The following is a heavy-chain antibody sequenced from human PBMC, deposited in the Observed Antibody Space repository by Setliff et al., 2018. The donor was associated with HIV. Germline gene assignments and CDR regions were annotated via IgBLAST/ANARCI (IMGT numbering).Heavy chain of an antibody. CDR3: ARGISRDSSGYYRDEHFQH. Sequence: VSCKASGYTFKTYGISWVRQAPGQGLEWMGWISPYNGDTRYAQKFQGRVTLTTDTTTNTAYMEVRTLRSDDTAVYYCARGISRDSSGYYRDEHFQHWGQGTPVTVSS. V-gene: IGHV1-18*01. CDR1: GYTFKTYG. D-gene: IGHD3-22*01. J-gene: IGHJ1*01. CDR2: ISPYNGDT.